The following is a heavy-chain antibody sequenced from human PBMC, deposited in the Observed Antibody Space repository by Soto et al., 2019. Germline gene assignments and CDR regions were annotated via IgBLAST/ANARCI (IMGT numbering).Heavy chain of an antibody. D-gene: IGHD3-16*02. V-gene: IGHV3-23*01. CDR2: ISNNGDTA. J-gene: IGHJ4*02. CDR1: GFTFSSYA. CDR3: AKSRVFIGAIVTLLDS. Sequence: EVQLLESGGGLVQPGGSLTLSCATSGFTFSSYAMVWVRQAAEKGLEWVASISNNGDTAYYADSVKGRFTISRGNSENTLYLQMNGRRADDTALYFCAKSRVFIGAIVTLLDSWGKGTQVTVSS.